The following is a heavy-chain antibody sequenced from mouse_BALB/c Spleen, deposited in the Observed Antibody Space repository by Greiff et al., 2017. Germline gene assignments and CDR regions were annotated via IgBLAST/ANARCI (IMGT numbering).Heavy chain of an antibody. CDR3: AREEEVRRRYAMDY. D-gene: IGHD2-14*01. J-gene: IGHJ4*01. CDR1: GFSLTGYG. Sequence: VMLVESGPGLVAPSQSLSITCTVSGFSLTGYGVNWVRQPPGKGLEWLGMIWGDGSTDYNSALKSRLSISKDNSKSQVFLKMNSLQTDDTARYYCAREEEVRRRYAMDYWGQGTSVTVSS. V-gene: IGHV2-6-7*01. CDR2: IWGDGST.